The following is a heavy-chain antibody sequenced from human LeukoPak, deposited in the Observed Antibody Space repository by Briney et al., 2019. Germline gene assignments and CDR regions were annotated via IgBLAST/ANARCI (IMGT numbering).Heavy chain of an antibody. CDR1: GDSVSSCY. D-gene: IGHD6-13*01. V-gene: IGHV4-59*02. J-gene: IGHJ4*02. CDR3: ARAGSSWSFDY. Sequence: SETLSLICTVSGDSVSSCYWSWIRQPPGKGLEWIAYIYYTGNINYNPSLKSRVTISVDTSKNQFSLNLASVTAADTAVYYCARAGSSWSFDYWGQGTLVTVSS. CDR2: IYYTGNI.